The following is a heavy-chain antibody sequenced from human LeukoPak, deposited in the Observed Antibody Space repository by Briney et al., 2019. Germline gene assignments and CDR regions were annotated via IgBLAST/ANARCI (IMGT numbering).Heavy chain of an antibody. CDR3: ASRDNYYYYMDV. CDR1: GFTFSSYA. Sequence: GGSLRLSCAASGFTFSSYAMSWVRQAPGKGLEWVSAISGSGGSTYYADSVKGRFTISRDNSKNTLYLQMNSLRAEDTAVYYCASRDNYYYYMDVWGKGTRSPSP. CDR2: ISGSGGST. J-gene: IGHJ6*03. V-gene: IGHV3-23*01.